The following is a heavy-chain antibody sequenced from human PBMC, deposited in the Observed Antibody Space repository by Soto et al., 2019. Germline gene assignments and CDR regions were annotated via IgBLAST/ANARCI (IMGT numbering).Heavy chain of an antibody. CDR1: GGTVSSYA. CDR3: ARGGGITVTIVRSYYYYGMDV. CDR2: IIPIFGTA. J-gene: IGHJ6*02. V-gene: IGHV1-69*01. D-gene: IGHD1-20*01. Sequence: QVQLVQSGAEVKKPGSSVKVSCKASGGTVSSYAISWVRQAPGQGLEWMGGIIPIFGTANYAQKFQGRVTITADESTSTAYMELSSLRSEDTAVYYCARGGGITVTIVRSYYYYGMDVWGQGTTVTVSS.